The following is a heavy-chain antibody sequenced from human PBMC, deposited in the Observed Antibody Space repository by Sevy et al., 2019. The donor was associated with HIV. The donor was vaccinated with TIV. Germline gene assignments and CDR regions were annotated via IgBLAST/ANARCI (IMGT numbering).Heavy chain of an antibody. CDR2: ISYRGDT. CDR1: DGSIVAYY. J-gene: IGHJ4*02. CDR3: ARRSDYYDTSGYYYFDY. D-gene: IGHD3-22*01. Sequence: SETLSLTCSVSDGSIVAYYWSWIRQPPGKGLEWIGYISYRGDTNYNPSLKSRVSISVDTSNNQFSLRLTSVTAADTAVYYCARRSDYYDTSGYYYFDYWGQGTLVTVSS. V-gene: IGHV4-59*12.